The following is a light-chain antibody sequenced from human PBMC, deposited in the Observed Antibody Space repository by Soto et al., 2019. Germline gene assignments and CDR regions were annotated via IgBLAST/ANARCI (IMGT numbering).Light chain of an antibody. CDR2: KVS. Sequence: DVVMTQSPLSLPVTLGQTASISCRSSQSLLYIDGNTYLTWFQQRPGQSPRRLIYKVSNRDSGVPDRFSGSGSGTDFTLKISRVEAEDVGVYYCMQGTHCWTFGQGTKVDIK. V-gene: IGKV2-30*01. J-gene: IGKJ1*01. CDR1: QSLLYIDGNTY. CDR3: MQGTHCWT.